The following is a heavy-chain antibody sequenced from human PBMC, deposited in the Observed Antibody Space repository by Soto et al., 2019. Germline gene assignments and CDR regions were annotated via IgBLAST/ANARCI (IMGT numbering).Heavy chain of an antibody. D-gene: IGHD1-1*01. CDR2: ISVHNGYT. CDR3: ARLEHNFGPHDY. J-gene: IGHJ4*02. CDR1: GYTFSTYG. Sequence: QVPLAQSGAEVKKPGASVTVSCKASGYTFSTYGITWVRQAPGKGLEWVGWISVHNGYTKYATELQGRVTVTTDPSTSTAYMELSSLRSDDSAVYYCARLEHNFGPHDYWGQGTLVTVTS. V-gene: IGHV1-18*01.